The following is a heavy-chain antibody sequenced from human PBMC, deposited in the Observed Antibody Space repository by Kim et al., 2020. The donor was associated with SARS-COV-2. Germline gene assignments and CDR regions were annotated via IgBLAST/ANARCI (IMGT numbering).Heavy chain of an antibody. CDR1: SASISTYS. CDR2: IYYSGST. CDR3: ARSEGGASCHQFYY. V-gene: IGHV4-59*01. Sequence: SETLSRTCSVSSASISTYSCSWIRQLPGKGLEWLGYIYYSGSTDYNPSLKPRVTISWATPKNQFSLDLTAGTVANTAVHYCARSEGGASCHQFYY. J-gene: IGHJ6*01. D-gene: IGHD2-2*01.